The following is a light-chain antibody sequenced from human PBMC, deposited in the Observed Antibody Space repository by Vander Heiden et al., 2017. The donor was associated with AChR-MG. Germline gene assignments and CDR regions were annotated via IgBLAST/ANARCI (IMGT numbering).Light chain of an antibody. Sequence: EIVMTQSPATLSVSPGGRATLSCRASQSVSSNLAWYQQKPGQAPRLLIYGSSTRAPGIPARFSGSGYGTEFTLTITSRQSEDSAVYYCQQYKNWPPWTFGQGTKVEIK. CDR3: QQYKNWPPWT. CDR1: QSVSSN. J-gene: IGKJ1*01. CDR2: GSS. V-gene: IGKV3-15*01.